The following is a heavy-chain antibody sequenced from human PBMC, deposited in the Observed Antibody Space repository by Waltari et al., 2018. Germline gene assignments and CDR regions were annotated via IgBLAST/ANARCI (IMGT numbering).Heavy chain of an antibody. Sequence: EVQWVESGGGLVQPGGSLRLSCAASGFLVRNHGRGWVRQGPGRGLEWVADIRHIGSEKYYVESVKGRFTISRDNAENTLYLQMNSLRAEDTAVYYCAKDLGIGGGTTEFDHWGQGTLVTVSS. J-gene: IGHJ4*02. CDR3: AKDLGIGGGTTEFDH. D-gene: IGHD1-1*01. CDR2: IRHIGSEK. V-gene: IGHV3-7*01. CDR1: GFLVRNHG.